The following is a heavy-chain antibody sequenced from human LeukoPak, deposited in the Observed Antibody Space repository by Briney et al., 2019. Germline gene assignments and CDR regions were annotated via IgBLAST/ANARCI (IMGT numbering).Heavy chain of an antibody. V-gene: IGHV1-69*01. D-gene: IGHD2-2*01. CDR1: GGTFSSYA. J-gene: IGHJ6*04. CDR3: ARPSSCSSTSCQDYYYGMDV. CDR2: IIPIFGTA. Sequence: GSSVKVSCKASGGTFSSYAISWVRQAPGQGLEWMGGIIPIFGTANYAQKFQGRVTITADESTSTAYMELSSLRSEDTAVYYCARPSSCSSTSCQDYYYGMDVWGKGTTVTVSS.